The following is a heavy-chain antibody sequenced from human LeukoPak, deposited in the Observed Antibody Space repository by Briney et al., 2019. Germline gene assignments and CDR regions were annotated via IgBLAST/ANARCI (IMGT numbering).Heavy chain of an antibody. CDR3: ASIVTRATAIHFDY. Sequence: GGSLRLSCAASGFTFSDYYMSWIRQAPGKGLEWVSYISSSSSHTNYADSVKGRFTISRDNAKNSLYLQMNSLRAEDTAVYYCASIVTRATAIHFDYWGQGTLVTVSS. CDR1: GFTFSDYY. D-gene: IGHD5-18*01. CDR2: ISSSSSHT. V-gene: IGHV3-11*06. J-gene: IGHJ4*02.